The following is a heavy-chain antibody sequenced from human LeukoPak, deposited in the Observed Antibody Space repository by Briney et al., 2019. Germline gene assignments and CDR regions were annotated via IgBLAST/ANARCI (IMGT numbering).Heavy chain of an antibody. CDR1: GGTFSSYA. Sequence: SVKVSCKASGGTFSSYAISWVRQAPGQGLEWMGGIIPIFGTANYAQKFQGRVTITADESTSTAYMELSSLRSEDTAVYYCARDKRDILTGYTVGELDYWGQGTLVTVSS. J-gene: IGHJ4*02. V-gene: IGHV1-69*13. CDR2: IIPIFGTA. CDR3: ARDKRDILTGYTVGELDY. D-gene: IGHD3-9*01.